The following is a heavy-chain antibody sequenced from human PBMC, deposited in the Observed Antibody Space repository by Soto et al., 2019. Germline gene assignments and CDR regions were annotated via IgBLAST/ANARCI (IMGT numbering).Heavy chain of an antibody. D-gene: IGHD2-21*02. CDR1: EFTFSNPA. V-gene: IGHV3-23*01. J-gene: IGHJ4*02. CDR2: ISSGGGHT. Sequence: GESLRLSCVASEFTFSNPATRCVRQVPGKGVEWAAGISSGGGHTNYADSVKGRFTISRDNFKDTLYLQMNRLRAEDTALYYCAKVQEFCGYNCYTVDSWGQGALVTVSS. CDR3: AKVQEFCGYNCYTVDS.